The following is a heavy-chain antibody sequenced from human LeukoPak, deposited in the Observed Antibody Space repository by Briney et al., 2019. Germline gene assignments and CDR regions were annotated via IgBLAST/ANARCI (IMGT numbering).Heavy chain of an antibody. CDR3: ARVSSSWYHYFDY. Sequence: GSLRLSCAASGFTVSSNYMSWVRQAPGKGLEWVSVIYSGGSTYYADSVKGRFTISRDNSKNTLYLQMNSLRAEDTAVYYCARVSSSWYHYFDYWGQGTLVTVSS. CDR1: GFTVSSNY. J-gene: IGHJ4*02. CDR2: IYSGGST. V-gene: IGHV3-66*01. D-gene: IGHD6-13*01.